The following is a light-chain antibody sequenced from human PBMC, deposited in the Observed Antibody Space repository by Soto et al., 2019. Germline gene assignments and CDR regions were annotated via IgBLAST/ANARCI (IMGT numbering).Light chain of an antibody. CDR1: QSVSSN. J-gene: IGKJ1*01. CDR2: VAS. CDR3: QQYNNWPPWT. V-gene: IGKV3-15*01. Sequence: EIVMTQSPATLSVSPGERATLSCRASQSVSSNLAWYQQKPGQAPRLLIYVASTRATGIPARFSGSGSGTEFTLIISSLQSEDFAVYYCQQYNNWPPWTFGPGTKVEIK.